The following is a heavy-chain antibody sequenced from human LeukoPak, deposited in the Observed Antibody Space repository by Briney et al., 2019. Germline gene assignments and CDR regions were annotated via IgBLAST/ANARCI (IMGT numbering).Heavy chain of an antibody. Sequence: ASVKVSCKVSGYTFTSYYMHWVRQAPGQGLEWMGIINPSGGSTTYAQKFQGRVTMTRDTSTSTVYMELSSLRSEDTAVYYCAREYYYDSSGPNWFDPWGQGTLVTVSS. CDR3: AREYYYDSSGPNWFDP. V-gene: IGHV1-46*01. D-gene: IGHD3-22*01. CDR2: INPSGGST. CDR1: GYTFTSYY. J-gene: IGHJ5*02.